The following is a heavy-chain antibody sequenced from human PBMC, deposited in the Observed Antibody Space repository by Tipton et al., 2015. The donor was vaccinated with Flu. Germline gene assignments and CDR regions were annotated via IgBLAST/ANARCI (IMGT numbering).Heavy chain of an antibody. Sequence: QLVQSGAEVKKPGASVKVSCKASGYTFTSYDINWVRQATGQGLEWMGWMNPNSGNTGYAQKFQGRVTMTRNTSISTAYMELSSLRSEDTAVYYCARGEYSSSWYYYYYYGMDVWGQGTTVTISS. D-gene: IGHD6-13*01. CDR3: ARGEYSSSWYYYYYYGMDV. J-gene: IGHJ6*02. CDR1: GYTFTSYD. CDR2: MNPNSGNT. V-gene: IGHV1-8*01.